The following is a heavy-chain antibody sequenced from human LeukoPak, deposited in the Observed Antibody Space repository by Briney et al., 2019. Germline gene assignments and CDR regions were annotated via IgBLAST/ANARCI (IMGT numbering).Heavy chain of an antibody. D-gene: IGHD1-20*01. CDR1: GFTVSSSY. J-gene: IGHJ4*02. CDR3: ARDPVPYNWGSYSFDY. CDR2: IYSGGST. Sequence: GGSLRLSCAASGFTVSSSYMNWVRQAPGKGLEWVSIIYSGGSTYYADSVKGRFTISTDNSKNTLYLQMNSLRAEDTAVYYCARDPVPYNWGSYSFDYWGQGTLVTVSS. V-gene: IGHV3-66*01.